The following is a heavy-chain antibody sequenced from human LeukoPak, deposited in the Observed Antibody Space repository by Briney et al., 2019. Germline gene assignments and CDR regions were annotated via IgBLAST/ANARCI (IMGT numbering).Heavy chain of an antibody. D-gene: IGHD2-21*02. J-gene: IGHJ6*03. CDR3: ARAFSGDSYYYYYMDV. Sequence: PGGSLRLSCAASGFTFSSYWMSWVRQAPGKGLEWVANIKQDGSEKYYVDSVKGRFTISRDNAKNSLYLQMNSLRAEDTAVYYCARAFSGDSYYYYYMDVWGKGTTVTVSS. V-gene: IGHV3-7*01. CDR2: IKQDGSEK. CDR1: GFTFSSYW.